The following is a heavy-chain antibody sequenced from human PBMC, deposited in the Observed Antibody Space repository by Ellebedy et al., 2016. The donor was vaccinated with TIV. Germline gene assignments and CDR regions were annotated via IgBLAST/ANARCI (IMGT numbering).Heavy chain of an antibody. J-gene: IGHJ4*02. V-gene: IGHV3-64D*06. CDR2: IFDSGSPT. D-gene: IGHD6-13*01. CDR1: GFNFRHYG. CDR3: VSRSAGGYGY. Sequence: GESLKISCSASGFNFRHYGMHWVRQAPGKGLEYGSAIFDSGSPTFYADSVKGRFTISRDNSKNTLFLQMGSLRAEDTALYYCVSRSAGGYGYWGQGTLVTVSS.